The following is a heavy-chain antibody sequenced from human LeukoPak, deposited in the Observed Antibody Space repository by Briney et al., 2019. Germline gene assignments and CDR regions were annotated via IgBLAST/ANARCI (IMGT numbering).Heavy chain of an antibody. CDR3: ARVSIVVVPGSNWFDP. J-gene: IGHJ5*02. V-gene: IGHV3-7*01. CDR1: GFAFSSYW. D-gene: IGHD2-2*01. Sequence: EGSLRLSCAASGFAFSSYWMTWVRQAPGKGLEWMANIRPDGNEKYYVDSVKGRFTISRDNAKNSLYLQMNSLRAEDTAIYYCARVSIVVVPGSNWFDPWGQGTPVTVSS. CDR2: IRPDGNEK.